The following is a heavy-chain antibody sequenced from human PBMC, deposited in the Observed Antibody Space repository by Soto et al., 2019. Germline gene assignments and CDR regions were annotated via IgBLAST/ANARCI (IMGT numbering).Heavy chain of an antibody. D-gene: IGHD1-26*01. Sequence: PSETLSLTCAFYVGSFSGYYWSCIRHPPGKGLEWIGEINHSGSTNYNPSLKSRVTISVDTSKNQFSLKLSSVTAADTAVYYCARGLVGDNTYFEYWGQGTLVTVSS. J-gene: IGHJ4*02. CDR1: VGSFSGYY. V-gene: IGHV4-34*01. CDR2: INHSGST. CDR3: ARGLVGDNTYFEY.